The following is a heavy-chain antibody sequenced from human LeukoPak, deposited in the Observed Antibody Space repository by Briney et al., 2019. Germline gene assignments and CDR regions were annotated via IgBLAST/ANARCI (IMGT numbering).Heavy chain of an antibody. CDR3: ATYRTSFIYWYFDL. Sequence: PSETLPLTSTVSGASTRSSYWSWIRQPPGKGLEWIGYISYTGSTNYNPSLKSRVSLSVDTSKNQFSLELSSVTAADTAVYYCATYRTSFIYWYFDLWGRGTLVTVSS. V-gene: IGHV4-59*01. CDR1: GASTRSSY. D-gene: IGHD2-2*01. CDR2: ISYTGST. J-gene: IGHJ2*01.